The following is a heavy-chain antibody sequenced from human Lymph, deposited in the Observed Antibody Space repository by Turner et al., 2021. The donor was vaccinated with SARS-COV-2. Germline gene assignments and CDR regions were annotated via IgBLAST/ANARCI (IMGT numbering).Heavy chain of an antibody. V-gene: IGHV3-23*01. CDR1: GSTFSSYA. Sequence: EVQLLESGGGLGQPGGSLRLSWADLGSTFSSYAMSWVRQAPGKGLEWVSTIRGSGVSTYYAVSVKGRFTISRDNSKNSLYLQMNSLRAEDTAVYYCAKNEMAMIVVVITLFDYWGQGTLVTVSS. J-gene: IGHJ4*02. CDR3: AKNEMAMIVVVITLFDY. D-gene: IGHD3-22*01. CDR2: IRGSGVST.